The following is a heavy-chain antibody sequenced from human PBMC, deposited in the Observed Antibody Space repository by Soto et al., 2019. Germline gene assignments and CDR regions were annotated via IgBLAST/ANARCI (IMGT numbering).Heavy chain of an antibody. Sequence: EVQLLESGGGLVQPGGSLRLSCVASGFAFSNYALGWVRQAPGKGLEWVSGISGGSETTSYADSVKGRFTISRDNSKDTLFLQMNSRRAEDTATYFCAKDLDGGFGESFFDKWGPGTLVTVSS. CDR1: GFAFSNYA. CDR2: ISGGSETT. V-gene: IGHV3-23*01. CDR3: AKDLDGGFGESFFDK. J-gene: IGHJ4*02. D-gene: IGHD3-10*01.